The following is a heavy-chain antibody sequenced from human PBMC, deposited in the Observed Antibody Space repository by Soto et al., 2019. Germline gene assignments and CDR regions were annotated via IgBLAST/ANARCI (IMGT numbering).Heavy chain of an antibody. Sequence: EVQLLESGGGLVQPGGSLRLSCAGTGFTFSSYGMSWVRQAPGKGLEWVSTIRGSAGNANYADSVQGRFTISRDDSTNTVHLQMNSLRPDDTAVDYCAKHLWFGEAGFDPWGQGTLVVVSS. CDR1: GFTFSSYG. J-gene: IGHJ5*02. V-gene: IGHV3-23*01. CDR3: AKHLWFGEAGFDP. D-gene: IGHD3-10*01. CDR2: IRGSAGNA.